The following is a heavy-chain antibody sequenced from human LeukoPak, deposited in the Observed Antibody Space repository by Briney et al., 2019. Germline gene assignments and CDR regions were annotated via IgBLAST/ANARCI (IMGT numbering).Heavy chain of an antibody. CDR2: ISDYNGVRDT. D-gene: IGHD5-12*01. J-gene: IGHJ4*02. V-gene: IGHV1-18*01. CDR3: ARGRGYSGYALDY. Sequence: ASVKVSCKASGYTFTRYGISWVRQAPGQGLEWMAWISDYNGVRDTYYAQKVQGRVTLTTDTSATTAYMELRRLRSDDTAIYYCARGRGYSGYALDYWGQGTQVTVSS. CDR1: GYTFTRYG.